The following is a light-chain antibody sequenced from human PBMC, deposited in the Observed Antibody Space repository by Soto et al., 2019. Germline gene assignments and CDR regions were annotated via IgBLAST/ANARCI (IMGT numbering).Light chain of an antibody. CDR1: TNDVGTYSL. Sequence: QSALTQPASVSGSPGQSITISCTGTTNDVGTYSLVAWYQQYSGKAPKLIIYEVTKRPSGVSHRFSGSKSGNTASLTVSGLQAEDEADYYCSSYAGSDTLFGGGTKVTVL. J-gene: IGLJ2*01. CDR2: EVT. V-gene: IGLV2-23*02. CDR3: SSYAGSDTL.